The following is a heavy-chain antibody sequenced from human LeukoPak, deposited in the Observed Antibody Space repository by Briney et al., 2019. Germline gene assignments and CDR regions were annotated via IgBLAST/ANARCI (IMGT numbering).Heavy chain of an antibody. V-gene: IGHV4-4*02. J-gene: IGHJ4*02. D-gene: IGHD7-27*01. Sequence: PSETLSLTCGVSGGSVSSTNWWTWVRQPPGKGLEWIGEVHLDGRTNYNPSLESRLTMSVDLSENHISLKLTSVTAADTAVYYCARDGPGDVGFDYWGQGTLVTVSS. CDR3: ARDGPGDVGFDY. CDR2: VHLDGRT. CDR1: GGSVSSTNW.